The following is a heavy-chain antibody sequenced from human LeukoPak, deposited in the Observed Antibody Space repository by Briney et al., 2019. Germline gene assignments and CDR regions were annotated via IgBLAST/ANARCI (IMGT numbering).Heavy chain of an antibody. CDR1: GGSISSHY. CDR3: ARENSGSYREFDY. V-gene: IGHV4-59*11. J-gene: IGHJ4*02. D-gene: IGHD1-26*01. Sequence: PSETLSLTCTVSGGSISSHYWSWIRQPPGRGLEWIGYIYNSGSTNYNPSLKSRVTISVDTSKNQFSLKLSSVTAADTAVFYCARENSGSYREFDYWGQGTLVTVSS. CDR2: IYNSGST.